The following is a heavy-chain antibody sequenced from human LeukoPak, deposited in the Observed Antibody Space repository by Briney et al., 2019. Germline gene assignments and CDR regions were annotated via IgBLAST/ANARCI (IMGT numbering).Heavy chain of an antibody. J-gene: IGHJ4*02. CDR2: ISSSGST. V-gene: IGHV4-61*02. Sequence: PSETLSLTCTVSGDSISSGDYYWSWIRQPAGKGLEWIGRISSSGSTNYNPSLKSRVTISVDTSKNQFSLKLSSVTAADTAVYYCARAPYYDILTGLYQGIIYWGQGTLVTVSS. CDR1: GDSISSGDYY. CDR3: ARAPYYDILTGLYQGIIY. D-gene: IGHD3-9*01.